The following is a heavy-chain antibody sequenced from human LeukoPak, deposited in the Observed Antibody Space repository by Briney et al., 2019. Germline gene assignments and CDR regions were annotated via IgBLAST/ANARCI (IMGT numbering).Heavy chain of an antibody. J-gene: IGHJ4*02. Sequence: SETLSLTCAVYGGSFSGYYWSWIRQPPGKGLEWIGEINHSGSTNYNPSLKSRVTISVDTSKNQFSLKLSSVTAADTAVYYCARGLSGSCFDYWGQGTLVTVSS. V-gene: IGHV4-34*01. CDR1: GGSFSGYY. D-gene: IGHD1-26*01. CDR2: INHSGST. CDR3: ARGLSGSCFDY.